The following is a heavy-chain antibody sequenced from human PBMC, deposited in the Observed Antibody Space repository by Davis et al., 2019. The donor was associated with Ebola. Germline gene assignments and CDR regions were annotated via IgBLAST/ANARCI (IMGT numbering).Heavy chain of an antibody. Sequence: ASVKVSCKASGYTFTGHYMHWVRQAPGQGLEWMGRINPNSGGTNYAHKFQGRVTMTRDTSISTAYMELSRLRSDDTAVYYCARAPITMIVVALRTFDYWGQGTLVTVSS. CDR2: INPNSGGT. D-gene: IGHD3-22*01. CDR3: ARAPITMIVVALRTFDY. J-gene: IGHJ4*02. CDR1: GYTFTGHY. V-gene: IGHV1-2*06.